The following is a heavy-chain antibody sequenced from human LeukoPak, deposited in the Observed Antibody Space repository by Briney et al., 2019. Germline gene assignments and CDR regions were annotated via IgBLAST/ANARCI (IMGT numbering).Heavy chain of an antibody. Sequence: ASVKVSCKASGGTFSSYAISWVRQAPGQGLEWMRGIIPIFGTANYAQKFQGRVTITTDESTSTAYMELSSLRSEDTAVYYCARELYDSSATGVFQHWGQGTLVTVSS. CDR2: IIPIFGTA. V-gene: IGHV1-69*05. CDR3: ARELYDSSATGVFQH. J-gene: IGHJ1*01. CDR1: GGTFSSYA. D-gene: IGHD3-22*01.